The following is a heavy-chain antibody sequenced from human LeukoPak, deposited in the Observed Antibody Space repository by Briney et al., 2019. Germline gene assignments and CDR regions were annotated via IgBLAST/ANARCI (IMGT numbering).Heavy chain of an antibody. CDR2: ISWNSGSI. CDR1: GFTFDDYA. J-gene: IGHJ6*02. CDR3: ARNAWKSSDSGRGRMDV. Sequence: GGSLRLSCAASGFTFDDYAMHWVRQAPGKGLEWVSGISWNSGSIGYADSVKGRFTISRDNAKNSLYLQMNSLRAEDTAVYYCARNAWKSSDSGRGRMDVWGQGTSVTVSS. V-gene: IGHV3-9*01. D-gene: IGHD3-10*01.